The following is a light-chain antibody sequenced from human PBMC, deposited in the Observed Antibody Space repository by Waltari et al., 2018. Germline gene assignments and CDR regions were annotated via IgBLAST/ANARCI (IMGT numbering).Light chain of an antibody. CDR3: QQRSNWPRT. V-gene: IGKV3-11*01. CDR2: DAS. CDR1: QSVSSY. J-gene: IGKJ1*01. Sequence: EIVLTQSPATLSLSPGERATISCRASQSVSSYLAWYQQKPGQAPRLLIHDASNRATGIPARFSGSGSGTDFTLTISSLEPEDFAVYYCQQRSNWPRTFGQGTKVEIK.